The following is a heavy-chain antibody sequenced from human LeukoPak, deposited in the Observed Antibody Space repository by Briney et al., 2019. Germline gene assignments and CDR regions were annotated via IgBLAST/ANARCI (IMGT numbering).Heavy chain of an antibody. CDR1: GGSFSGYY. CDR2: INHSGST. J-gene: IGHJ4*02. V-gene: IGHV4-34*01. CDR3: ARRRYYDYVWGSYHSSPGPYYFDY. Sequence: PSENLSLTCAVYGGSFSGYYWSWIRQPPGKGLEWIGEINHSGSTNYNPSLKSRVTISVDTSKNQFSLKLSSVTAADTAVYYCARRRYYDYVWGSYHSSPGPYYFDYWGQGTLVTVSS. D-gene: IGHD3-16*02.